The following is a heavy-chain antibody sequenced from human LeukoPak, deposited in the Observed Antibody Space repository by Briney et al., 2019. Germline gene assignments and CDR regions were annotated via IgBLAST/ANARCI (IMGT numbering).Heavy chain of an antibody. V-gene: IGHV3-74*01. CDR2: INNDGSGT. CDR3: VRGGESTWS. J-gene: IGHJ5*02. D-gene: IGHD2-15*01. CDR1: GFTFSSYW. Sequence: GGSLRLSCAASGFTFSSYWMHWVRQAPGKGPVWVSRINNDGSGTTYADSVKGRFTISRDDARNTLYLQMNSLRAEDTAVYYCVRGGESTWSWGQGTLVTVSS.